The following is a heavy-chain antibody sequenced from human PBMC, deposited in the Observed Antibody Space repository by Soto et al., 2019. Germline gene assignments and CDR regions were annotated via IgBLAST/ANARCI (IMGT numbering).Heavy chain of an antibody. CDR3: AKMGVGGAITIFGVVLYGMDV. D-gene: IGHD3-3*01. V-gene: IGHV3-30*18. Sequence: PGGSLRLSCAASGFTFSSYGMHWVRQAPGKGLEWVAVISYDGSNKYYADPVKGRFTISRDNSKNTLYLQMNSLRAEDTAVYYCAKMGVGGAITIFGVVLYGMDVWGQGTTVTVSS. CDR1: GFTFSSYG. J-gene: IGHJ6*02. CDR2: ISYDGSNK.